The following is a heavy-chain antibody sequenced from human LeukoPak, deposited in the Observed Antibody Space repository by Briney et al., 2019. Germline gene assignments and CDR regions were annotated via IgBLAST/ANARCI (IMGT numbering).Heavy chain of an antibody. CDR1: GFTFSSYE. CDR2: ISSSGSTI. CDR3: ARDNGYSYGNFDY. D-gene: IGHD5-18*01. J-gene: IGHJ4*02. Sequence: GGSLRLSCAASGFTFSSYEMNWVRQAPGKGLEWVSYISSSGSTIYYADSVKGRFTISGDNAKNSLYLQMNSLRAEDTAVYYCARDNGYSYGNFDYWGQGTLVTVSS. V-gene: IGHV3-48*03.